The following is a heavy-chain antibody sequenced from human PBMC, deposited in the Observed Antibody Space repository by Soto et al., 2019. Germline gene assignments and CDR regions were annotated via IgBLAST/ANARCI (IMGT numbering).Heavy chain of an antibody. CDR1: VFTFTSSA. V-gene: IGHV1-58*01. Sequence: SVKVSCKASVFTFTSSAVQWVRQARGQRLEWIGWIVVGSGNTNYAQKFQERVTITRDMPTSTAYMELSSLRSEDTAVYYCAADEFGAYCGGDCYDYWGQGTLVTVSS. J-gene: IGHJ4*02. D-gene: IGHD2-21*01. CDR3: AADEFGAYCGGDCYDY. CDR2: IVVGSGNT.